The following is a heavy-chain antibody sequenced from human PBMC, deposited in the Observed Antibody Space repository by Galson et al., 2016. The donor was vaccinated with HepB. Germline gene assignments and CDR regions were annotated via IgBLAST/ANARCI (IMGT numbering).Heavy chain of an antibody. CDR2: IDGPTPNT. CDR3: TTWLSHHFDY. D-gene: IGHD6-19*01. J-gene: IGHJ4*02. V-gene: IGHV3-23*01. CDR1: GFTFRNYA. Sequence: SLRLSCAASGFTFRNYALSWVRRAPGKGLEWVSHIDGPTPNTHYADPVRGRFSIYRDNSRDTLYLQIDSLTAEDSAIYYCTTWLSHHFDYWGQGTRVTVSS.